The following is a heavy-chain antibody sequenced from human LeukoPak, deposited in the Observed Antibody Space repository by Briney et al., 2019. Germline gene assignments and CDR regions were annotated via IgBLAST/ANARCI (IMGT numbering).Heavy chain of an antibody. CDR3: AIVRNYYDSSGYPSYYFDY. V-gene: IGHV1-2*02. J-gene: IGHJ4*02. Sequence: ASVKVSCKASGYTXTGYYMHWVRQAPGQGLEWMGWINPNSGGTNYAQKFQGRVTMTRDTSISTAYMELSRLRSDDTAVYYCAIVRNYYDSSGYPSYYFDYWGQGTLVTVSS. CDR1: GYTXTGYY. D-gene: IGHD3-22*01. CDR2: INPNSGGT.